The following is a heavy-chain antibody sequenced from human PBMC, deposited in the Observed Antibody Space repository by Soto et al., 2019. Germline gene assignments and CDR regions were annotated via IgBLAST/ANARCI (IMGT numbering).Heavy chain of an antibody. CDR3: ARDASAEPFDF. D-gene: IGHD2-2*01. J-gene: IGHJ4*02. CDR2: IVSDGSRT. CDR1: GFTFSRYW. V-gene: IGHV3-74*01. Sequence: EVQLVESGGGLVQPGGSLRLSCAGSGFTFSRYWMHWVRQVPGKGLVWVSNIVSDGSRTTYADSVKGRFTISRDNAKNTLYLQMDSRRVEDTAIYYCARDASAEPFDFWGQGTLVTVSS.